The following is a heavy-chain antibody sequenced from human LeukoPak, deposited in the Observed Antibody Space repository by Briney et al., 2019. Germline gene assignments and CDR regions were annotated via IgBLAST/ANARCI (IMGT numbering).Heavy chain of an antibody. V-gene: IGHV3-30*04. CDR3: ARASHYYDSSGYYSGRGSLDY. Sequence: PGGSLRLSCAASGFTFSSYAMHWVRQAPGKGLEWVAVISYDGSNKYYADSVKGRFTISRDNSKNTLYLQMNSLRAEDTAVYYCARASHYYDSSGYYSGRGSLDYWGQGTLVTVSS. CDR1: GFTFSSYA. CDR2: ISYDGSNK. D-gene: IGHD3-22*01. J-gene: IGHJ4*02.